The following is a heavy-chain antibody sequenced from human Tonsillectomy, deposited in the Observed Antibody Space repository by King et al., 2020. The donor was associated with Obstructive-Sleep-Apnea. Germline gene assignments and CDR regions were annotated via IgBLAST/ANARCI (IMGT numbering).Heavy chain of an antibody. CDR1: GYSISSGYY. D-gene: IGHD3-22*01. Sequence: QLQESGPGLVKPSETLSLTCTVSGYSISSGYYWGWIRQPPGKGLEWIGSIYHSGSTYYNPSLKSRVTISVDTSKNQFSLKLSSVTAADTAVYYCAEDSSGYYFDYWGQGTLVTVSS. CDR3: AEDSSGYYFDY. V-gene: IGHV4-38-2*02. CDR2: IYHSGST. J-gene: IGHJ4*02.